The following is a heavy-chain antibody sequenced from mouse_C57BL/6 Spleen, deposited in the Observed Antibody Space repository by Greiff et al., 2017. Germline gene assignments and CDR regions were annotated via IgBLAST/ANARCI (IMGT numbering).Heavy chain of an antibody. J-gene: IGHJ2*01. Sequence: QVQLQQPGAELVRPGSSVKLSCKASGYTFTSYWMHWVKQRPIQGLEWIGNIDPSDSETHYNQKFKDKATLTVDKSSSTAYMQLSSLTSEDSAVYYCARRRENWDGDVFDYWGQGTTRTVSS. CDR1: GYTFTSYW. D-gene: IGHD4-1*01. V-gene: IGHV1-52*01. CDR2: IDPSDSET. CDR3: ARRRENWDGDVFDY.